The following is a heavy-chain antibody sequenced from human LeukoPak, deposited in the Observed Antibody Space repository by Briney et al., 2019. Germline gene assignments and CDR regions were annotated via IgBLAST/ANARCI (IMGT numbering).Heavy chain of an antibody. V-gene: IGHV3-30*01. D-gene: IGHD3-10*01. J-gene: IGHJ4*02. CDR2: ISSGGTYE. Sequence: GGSLRLSCAASGFTFSNYAMHWVRQAPGKGLERVSLISSGGTYEYYADSVKGRFTISRDNSKNTLYLQLNSLRAEDTAVYYCARDSRYYYDSGSSGPHYFDNWGQGTLVTVSS. CDR3: ARDSRYYYDSGSSGPHYFDN. CDR1: GFTFSNYA.